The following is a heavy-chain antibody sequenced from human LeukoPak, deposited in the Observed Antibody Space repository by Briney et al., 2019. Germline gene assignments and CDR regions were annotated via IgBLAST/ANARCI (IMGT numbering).Heavy chain of an antibody. Sequence: GESLKISCKDSGYSFTSYWIGWVRQMPGKGLEWMGIIYPGDSDTRYSPSFQGQVTISADKSISTAYLQWSSLKASDTAMYYCARSQPPEGYGGVIIQYYFDYWGQGTLVTVSS. V-gene: IGHV5-51*01. CDR3: ARSQPPEGYGGVIIQYYFDY. D-gene: IGHD3-10*01. CDR1: GYSFTSYW. J-gene: IGHJ4*02. CDR2: IYPGDSDT.